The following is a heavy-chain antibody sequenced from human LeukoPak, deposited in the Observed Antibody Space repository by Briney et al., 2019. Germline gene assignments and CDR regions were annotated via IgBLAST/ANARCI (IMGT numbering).Heavy chain of an antibody. CDR2: ISSSSSYI. V-gene: IGHV3-21*01. CDR3: ARDLIVGGTSILGY. D-gene: IGHD1-26*01. Sequence: PGGSLRLSCAASGFTFSSYSMNWVRQAPGKGLEWVSSISSSSSYIYSPDSVKGRFTISRDNAKISLYLHVNILRAEDTAVYYCARDLIVGGTSILGYWGQGTLVTVSS. CDR1: GFTFSSYS. J-gene: IGHJ4*02.